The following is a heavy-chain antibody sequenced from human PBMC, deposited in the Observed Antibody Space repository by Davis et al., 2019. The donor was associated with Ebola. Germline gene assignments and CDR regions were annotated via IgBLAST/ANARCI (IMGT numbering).Heavy chain of an antibody. D-gene: IGHD2-15*01. J-gene: IGHJ4*02. CDR2: ISYDGSNK. V-gene: IGHV3-30*03. CDR1: GFTFSSYG. CDR3: ARANGWYYFDY. Sequence: GGSLRLSCVRSGFTFSSYGMHWVRQAPGKGLEWVAVISYDGSNKYYADSVKGRFTISRDNSKNTLYLQMNSLRAEDTAVYYCARANGWYYFDYWGQGTLVTVSS.